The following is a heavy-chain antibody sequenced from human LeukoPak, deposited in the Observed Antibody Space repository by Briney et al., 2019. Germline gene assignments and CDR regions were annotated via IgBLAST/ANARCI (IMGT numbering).Heavy chain of an antibody. D-gene: IGHD3-22*01. CDR2: FDPEDGET. J-gene: IGHJ4*02. V-gene: IGHV1-24*01. Sequence: ASVKVSCKVSGYTLTELSMHWVRQAPGKGLEWMGGFDPEDGETIYAQKFQGRVTMTEDTSTDTAYMELSSLRSEDTAVYYCARSGSGYYFIDYWGQGTLVTVSS. CDR1: GYTLTELS. CDR3: ARSGSGYYFIDY.